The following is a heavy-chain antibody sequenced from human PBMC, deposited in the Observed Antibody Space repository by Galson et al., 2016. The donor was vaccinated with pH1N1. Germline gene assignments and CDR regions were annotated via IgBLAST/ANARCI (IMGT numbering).Heavy chain of an antibody. D-gene: IGHD6-6*01. CDR1: GFTFNYYS. Sequence: SLRLSCAASGFTFNYYSMSWVRQAPGKGLEWVSSISSGGTHAYYTDSLKGRFTISRDNAKNSLYLQMHSLRVDDTAVYYCLRDPARPRAYYFDFWGQGALVTVSS. CDR2: ISSGGTHA. J-gene: IGHJ4*02. CDR3: LRDPARPRAYYFDF. V-gene: IGHV3-21*01.